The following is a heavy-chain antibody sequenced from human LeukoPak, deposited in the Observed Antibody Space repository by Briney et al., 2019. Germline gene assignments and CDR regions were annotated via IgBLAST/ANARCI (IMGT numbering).Heavy chain of an antibody. D-gene: IGHD4-17*01. CDR1: GGSISSRNW. CDR2: IYHSGST. V-gene: IGHV4-4*02. Sequence: SGTLSLTCAVSGGSISSRNWWSWVRQPPGKGLEWIGEIYHSGSTNYNPSLKSRVTISVDKSKNQFSLKLSSVTAADTAVYYCARVRRYGDWYYFDYWGQGTLVTVSS. J-gene: IGHJ4*02. CDR3: ARVRRYGDWYYFDY.